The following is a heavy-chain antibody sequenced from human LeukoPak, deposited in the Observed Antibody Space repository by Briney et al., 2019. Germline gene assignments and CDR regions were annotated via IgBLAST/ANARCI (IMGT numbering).Heavy chain of an antibody. CDR2: IRSKADGGTT. J-gene: IGHJ5*01. V-gene: IGHV3-15*01. CDR3: TKSLDCSRTSCDS. D-gene: IGHD2-2*01. CDR1: GFTFSNAW. Sequence: GGSLRLSCAASGFTFSNAWMSWDRQAPGKGLEWVGRIRSKADGGTTDYAAPVKGRFTISRDDSRNTLYLQMSSLKTEDTAVYYCTKSLDCSRTSCDSWGQGTLVTVSS.